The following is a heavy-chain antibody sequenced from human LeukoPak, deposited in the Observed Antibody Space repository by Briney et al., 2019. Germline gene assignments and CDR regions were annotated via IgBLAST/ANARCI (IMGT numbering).Heavy chain of an antibody. CDR3: AKGWEFRVVIPAAVS. V-gene: IGHV3-23*01. D-gene: IGHD3-3*01. J-gene: IGHJ5*02. CDR1: GFIFSSYA. CDR2: ISGSGEST. Sequence: GGSLRLSCEGSGFIFSSYAMTWVRQAPGKGLQWVSSISGSGESTYYADSMKGRFTISRDNSKNTLSLQMNSLRAEDTAVSFCAKGWEFRVVIPAAVSWGQGTLVTVSS.